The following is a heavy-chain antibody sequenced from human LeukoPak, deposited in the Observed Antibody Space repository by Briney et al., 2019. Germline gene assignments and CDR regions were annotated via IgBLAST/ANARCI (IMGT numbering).Heavy chain of an antibody. Sequence: GGSLRLSCAASGFTVSSSYMSWVRQAPGKGLEWVSVLYSGGTTYYADSVKGRFTISRDNSKNTLYLQTSSLRVEDTAVYYCARASTTVPNLLDHWGRGTLVTVSS. D-gene: IGHD4-17*01. CDR2: LYSGGTT. J-gene: IGHJ4*02. CDR1: GFTVSSSY. CDR3: ARASTTVPNLLDH. V-gene: IGHV3-53*01.